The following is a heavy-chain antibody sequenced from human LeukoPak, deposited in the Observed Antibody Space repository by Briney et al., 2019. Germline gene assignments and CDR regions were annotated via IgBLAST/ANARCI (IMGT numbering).Heavy chain of an antibody. CDR1: GFTFSSYA. Sequence: GGSLRLSCAASGFTFSSYAMHWVRQAPGKGLEGVAVISYDGHNKYYADSVKGRFTISRDNSKNTLYLQMNSLRAEDTAVYYCARDHIVVVTATPSDGFDYWGQGTLVTVSS. J-gene: IGHJ4*02. CDR3: ARDHIVVVTATPSDGFDY. CDR2: ISYDGHNK. D-gene: IGHD2-21*02. V-gene: IGHV3-30-3*01.